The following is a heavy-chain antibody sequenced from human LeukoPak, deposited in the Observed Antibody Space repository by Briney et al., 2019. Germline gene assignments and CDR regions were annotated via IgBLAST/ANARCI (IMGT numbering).Heavy chain of an antibody. CDR1: GGSLSSYY. V-gene: IGHV4-59*01. Sequence: SETLSLTCNVSGGSLSSYYWSWIRQPPGKGLEWIGYIYYSGSTNYTPSLKSRVTISVDTSKNQFSLKLSSVTAADTAVYYCARAVGDYGDYYFDYWGQGTLVTVSS. CDR2: IYYSGST. J-gene: IGHJ4*02. CDR3: ARAVGDYGDYYFDY. D-gene: IGHD4-17*01.